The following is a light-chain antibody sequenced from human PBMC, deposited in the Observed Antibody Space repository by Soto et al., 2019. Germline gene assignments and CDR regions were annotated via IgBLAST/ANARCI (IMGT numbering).Light chain of an antibody. CDR3: SSYTTSSTWV. J-gene: IGLJ3*02. CDR2: EVS. Sequence: QSVLTQPASVSGSPGQSITISCTGTSSDVGGYSYVSWYQHHPGKAPKLLIYEVSNRPSGVSNRFSGSKSGNTASLTISGLQAEDEADYYCSSYTTSSTWVFGGGTKLTVL. CDR1: SSDVGGYSY. V-gene: IGLV2-14*01.